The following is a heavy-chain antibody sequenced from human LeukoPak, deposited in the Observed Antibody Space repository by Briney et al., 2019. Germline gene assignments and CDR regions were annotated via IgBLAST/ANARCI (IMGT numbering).Heavy chain of an antibody. D-gene: IGHD6-6*01. V-gene: IGHV4-4*07. Sequence: SETLSLTCTVSGGSISSYYWSWIRQPAGKRLEWIGRISSSGSTNYNPSLKSRVTMSVDSSKNQFSLILISVTAADTAVYYCSRASTIAALSFWGQGTLVTVSS. CDR1: GGSISSYY. CDR2: ISSSGST. J-gene: IGHJ4*02. CDR3: SRASTIAALSF.